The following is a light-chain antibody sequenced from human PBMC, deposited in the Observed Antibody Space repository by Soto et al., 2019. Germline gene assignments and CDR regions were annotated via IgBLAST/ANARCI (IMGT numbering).Light chain of an antibody. J-gene: IGKJ2*01. CDR3: QQYSSYSYT. CDR1: QSTSSW. CDR2: KTS. V-gene: IGKV1-5*03. Sequence: DIQMTQSPSTLSASVADRVTITCRASQSTSSWLAWYQQKPGKAPKLLIYKTSTLESGVPSRFSGSGGGTEFTLTIGCLQPDDFATYYCQQYSSYSYTFGQGTKLEIK.